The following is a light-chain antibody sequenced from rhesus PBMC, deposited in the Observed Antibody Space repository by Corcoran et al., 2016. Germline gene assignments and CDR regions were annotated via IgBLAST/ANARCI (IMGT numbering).Light chain of an antibody. Sequence: SYDLTQPPSVSVSPGQMARISCGGDNIGSEAVYWYQQKLPQAPVLVIYTDTERPSGIPVRFSGSKSRNTATLTISGVEAGDEADYYCQVWDISSDHYIFGSGTRLTVL. CDR3: QVWDISSDHYI. CDR1: NIGSEA. V-gene: IGLV3-44*01. CDR2: TDT. J-gene: IGLJ1*01.